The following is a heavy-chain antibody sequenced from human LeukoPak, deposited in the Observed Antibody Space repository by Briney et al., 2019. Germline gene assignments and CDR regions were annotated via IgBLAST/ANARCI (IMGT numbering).Heavy chain of an antibody. CDR1: GFSFSSYA. Sequence: GGSLRLSCATSGFSFSSYAMSWVRQAPGKGLEWVSAMSSSDDGRYYAASVRGRFTFSRDNSKNTLYLQMNSLRAEDTAVYYCAKDRSIAAGDDAFDIWGQGTMVTVSS. J-gene: IGHJ3*02. CDR3: AKDRSIAAGDDAFDI. V-gene: IGHV3-23*01. CDR2: MSSSDDGR. D-gene: IGHD6-13*01.